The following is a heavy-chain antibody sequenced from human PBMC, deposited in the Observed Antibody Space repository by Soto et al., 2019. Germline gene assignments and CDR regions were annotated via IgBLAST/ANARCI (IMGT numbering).Heavy chain of an antibody. Sequence: PSETLSLTCSVSNGSVSSGNYFWTWICQPPGKGLEWIGYIYYSGSTYYTPSLKSRLTISVDTSKNQFSLRLSSVTAADTAVYYCATAPGTYDYVWGNYRHYYFDSWGQGTLVTVSS. CDR2: IYYSGST. J-gene: IGHJ4*02. D-gene: IGHD3-16*02. CDR1: NGSVSSGNYF. CDR3: ATAPGTYDYVWGNYRHYYFDS. V-gene: IGHV4-30-4*01.